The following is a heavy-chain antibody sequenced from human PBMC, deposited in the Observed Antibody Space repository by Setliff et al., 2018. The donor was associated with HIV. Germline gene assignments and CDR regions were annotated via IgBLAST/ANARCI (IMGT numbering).Heavy chain of an antibody. D-gene: IGHD6-19*01. Sequence: ASVKVSCKASGYTFTGYYMHWVRQAPGQGLEWMGWINPNSGGTNYAQKFQGRVTMTRDTAISTAYMELSRLRPDDTAVYYCARDTVAVAGNYVGHYGMDVWGQGTTVTVSS. J-gene: IGHJ6*02. CDR2: INPNSGGT. V-gene: IGHV1-2*02. CDR1: GYTFTGYY. CDR3: ARDTVAVAGNYVGHYGMDV.